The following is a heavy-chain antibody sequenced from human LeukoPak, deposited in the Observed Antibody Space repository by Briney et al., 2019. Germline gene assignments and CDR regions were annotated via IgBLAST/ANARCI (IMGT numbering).Heavy chain of an antibody. CDR3: AKDLAYCGGDCYPDAFDI. CDR1: GFTFSSYA. CDR2: ISGSGGST. V-gene: IGHV3-23*01. D-gene: IGHD2-21*02. J-gene: IGHJ3*02. Sequence: GGSLRLSCAASGFTFSSYAMSWVRQAPGKGLEWVSAISGSGGSTYYADSVKGRFTISRDNSENTLYLQMNSLRAEDTAVYYCAKDLAYCGGDCYPDAFDIWGQGTMVTVSS.